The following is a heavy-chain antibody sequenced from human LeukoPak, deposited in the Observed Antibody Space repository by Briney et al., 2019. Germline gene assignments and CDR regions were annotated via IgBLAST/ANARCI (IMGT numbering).Heavy chain of an antibody. CDR1: GGSFSGYY. Sequence: ASETLSLTCAVYGGSFSGYYWSWIRQPPGKGLEWIGEINHSGSTNYNPSLKSRVTISVDTSKNQFSLKLSSVTPEDTAVYYCARLVGASWFDSWGQGTLVTVSS. D-gene: IGHD1-26*01. J-gene: IGHJ5*01. CDR2: INHSGST. V-gene: IGHV4-34*01. CDR3: ARLVGASWFDS.